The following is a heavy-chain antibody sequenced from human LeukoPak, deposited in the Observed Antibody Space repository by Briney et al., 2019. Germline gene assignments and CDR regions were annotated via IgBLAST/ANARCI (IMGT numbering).Heavy chain of an antibody. CDR1: GDSVSSNSAA. D-gene: IGHD3-22*01. Sequence: SPTLSLTCAISGDSVSSNSAAWNWIRQSPSRGLEWLGRTYYRSKWYNDYAVSVKSRITINPDTSKNQFSLQLNSVTPEDTAVYYCAREATMIVVVTLFDYWGQGTLVTVSS. V-gene: IGHV6-1*01. J-gene: IGHJ4*02. CDR2: TYYRSKWYN. CDR3: AREATMIVVVTLFDY.